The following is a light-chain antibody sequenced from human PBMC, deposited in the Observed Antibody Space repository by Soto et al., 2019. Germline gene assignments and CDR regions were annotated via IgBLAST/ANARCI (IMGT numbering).Light chain of an antibody. CDR2: GAS. Sequence: ASKSSGLAIAWYQHKNGQAPRXXIYGASNRATGIPPRFSGSAYGTEFNLTISSLQSEDFTVYYCQQYNMSPLTFGQGTKVDIK. J-gene: IGKJ1*01. CDR3: QQYNMSPLT. V-gene: IGKV3D-15*01. CDR1: KSSGLA.